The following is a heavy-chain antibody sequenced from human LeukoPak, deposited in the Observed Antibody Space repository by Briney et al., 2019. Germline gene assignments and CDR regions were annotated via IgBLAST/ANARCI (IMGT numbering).Heavy chain of an antibody. V-gene: IGHV3-21*01. Sequence: GGSLRLSCAASGFIFSSYTINWVRQAPGKGLEWVSSISSSGTFIYYADSVKGRFTISRDNAKSSLFLQMNSLRPEDTAVYYCARDQGSGSYGDAFDIWGQGTMVTVSS. J-gene: IGHJ3*02. CDR2: ISSSGTFI. CDR3: ARDQGSGSYGDAFDI. D-gene: IGHD1-26*01. CDR1: GFIFSSYT.